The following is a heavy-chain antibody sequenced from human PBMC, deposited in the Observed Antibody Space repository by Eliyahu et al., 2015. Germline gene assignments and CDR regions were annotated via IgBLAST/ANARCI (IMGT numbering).Heavy chain of an antibody. V-gene: IGHV4-39*07. D-gene: IGHD3-22*01. CDR2: IYYSGSX. CDR3: ARGXGYDYASSGPFDH. Sequence: QLQLQESGPGLVKPSETLSLTCSVSXXSXXXXXYYWGWIRQPSGKGLEWIGHIYYSGSXTYYPSLKSRVTISVDASKNQLSLNLKSLTAADTAVYYCARGXGYDYASSGPFDHWGQGTLVTVSS. J-gene: IGHJ4*02. CDR1: XXSXXXXXYY.